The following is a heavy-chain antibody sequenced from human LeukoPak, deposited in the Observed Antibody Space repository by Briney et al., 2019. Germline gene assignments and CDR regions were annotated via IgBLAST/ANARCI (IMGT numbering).Heavy chain of an antibody. CDR2: ISNSDTTI. V-gene: IGHV3-11*04. D-gene: IGHD2-21*02. Sequence: KTGGSLRLSCAASGFTFSDYYMSWVRQAPGKGLEWLSYISNSDTTIYYADSVKGRFTISRDNAKNSLYLQMNGLRAEDTAVYYCARVEAAYCGGDCYPFAEYFQHWGQGTLVTVSS. CDR1: GFTFSDYY. J-gene: IGHJ1*01. CDR3: ARVEAAYCGGDCYPFAEYFQH.